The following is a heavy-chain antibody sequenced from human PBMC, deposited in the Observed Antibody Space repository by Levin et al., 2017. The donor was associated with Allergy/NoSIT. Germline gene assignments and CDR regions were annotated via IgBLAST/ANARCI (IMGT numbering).Heavy chain of an antibody. CDR3: ARDRREYSGYDFDGVEGYYFDY. J-gene: IGHJ4*02. Sequence: SVKVSCKASGGTFSSYAISWVRQAPGQGLEWMGGIIPIFGTANYAQKFQGRVTITADESTSTAYMELSSLRSEDTAVYYCARDRREYSGYDFDGVEGYYFDYWGQGTLVTVSS. CDR1: GGTFSSYA. D-gene: IGHD5-12*01. V-gene: IGHV1-69*13. CDR2: IIPIFGTA.